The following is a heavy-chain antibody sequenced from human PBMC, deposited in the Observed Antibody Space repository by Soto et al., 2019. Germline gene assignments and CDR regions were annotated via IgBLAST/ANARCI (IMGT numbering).Heavy chain of an antibody. CDR2: IFHSGST. D-gene: IGHD2-21*01. CDR3: ARLGAYYQSLDP. J-gene: IGHJ5*02. V-gene: IGHV4-31*03. CDR1: RAFINSGGFY. Sequence: PSETLSLTCSVSRAFINSGGFYYSWIRQPPGKGLEWLGYIFHSGSTLYTPSLRGRLTLSADTSRNQLSLHLTSVTAADTAVYYCARLGAYYQSLDPWGPGTLVTVSS.